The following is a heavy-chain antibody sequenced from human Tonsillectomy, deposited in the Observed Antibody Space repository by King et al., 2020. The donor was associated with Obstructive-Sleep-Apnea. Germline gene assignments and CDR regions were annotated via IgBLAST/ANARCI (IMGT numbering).Heavy chain of an antibody. J-gene: IGHJ4*02. V-gene: IGHV2-5*02. CDR3: AHRSSGGPSGFDY. D-gene: IGHD6-19*01. CDR2: IYWDDDK. CDR1: GFSLSTSGVG. Sequence: TLKKSGPTLVKPTQTLTLTCTFSGFSLSTSGVGVGCIRQPPGKALEWIALIYWDDDKRDRPSLKSRVTITKDTSENQVVFTMTNMEPVDTATYYCAHRSSGGPSGFDYWGQGTLVTVSS.